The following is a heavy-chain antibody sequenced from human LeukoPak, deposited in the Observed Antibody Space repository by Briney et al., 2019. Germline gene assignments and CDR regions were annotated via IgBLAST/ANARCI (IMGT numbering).Heavy chain of an antibody. Sequence: SETLSLTCTVSGGSISSSYWSSVRQPPGKGLEWIGYIYYSGSTNYNSSLKSRVTISVDTSKNQFSLKLNSVTAADTAVYYCARQGPLTTAVTTRTNPFDYWGQGTLVTVSS. V-gene: IGHV4-59*08. CDR1: GGSISSSY. D-gene: IGHD4-11*01. CDR3: ARQGPLTTAVTTRTNPFDY. CDR2: IYYSGST. J-gene: IGHJ4*02.